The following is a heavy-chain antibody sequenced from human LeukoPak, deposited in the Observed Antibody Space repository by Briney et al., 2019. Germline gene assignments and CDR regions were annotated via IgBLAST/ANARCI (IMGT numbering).Heavy chain of an antibody. V-gene: IGHV3-11*01. CDR1: GFTFSDYC. J-gene: IGHJ4*02. CDR2: ISSSGSTI. Sequence: PGGSLRLSCAASGFTFSDYCMSWIRQAPGKGLEWVSYISSSGSTIYYADSVEGRFTISRDNAKNSLYLQMNSLRAEDTAVYYCARTYYRKGLFDYWGQGTLVTVSS. CDR3: ARTYYRKGLFDY. D-gene: IGHD3-10*01.